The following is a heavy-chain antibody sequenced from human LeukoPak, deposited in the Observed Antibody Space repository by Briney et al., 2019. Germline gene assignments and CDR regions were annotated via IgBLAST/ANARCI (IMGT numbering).Heavy chain of an antibody. CDR3: VSTWDGYNPYYFDY. CDR2: IIPIFGTA. D-gene: IGHD5-24*01. J-gene: IGHJ4*02. V-gene: IGHV1-69*05. Sequence: ASVKVSCKASGGTFSSYAISWVRQAPGQGLEWMGGIIPIFGTANYAQKFQGRVTITTDESTSTAYMELSSLRSEDTAVYYCVSTWDGYNPYYFDYWGQGTLVTVSS. CDR1: GGTFSSYA.